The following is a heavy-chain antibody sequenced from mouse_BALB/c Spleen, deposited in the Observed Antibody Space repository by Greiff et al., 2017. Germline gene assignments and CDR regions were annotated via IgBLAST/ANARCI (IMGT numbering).Heavy chain of an antibody. J-gene: IGHJ2*01. CDR2: IDPSDSET. CDR3: ARKGATIFDY. V-gene: IGHV1-69*02. CDR1: GYTFTSYW. D-gene: IGHD3-1*01. Sequence: QVQLKESGAELVKPGAPVKLSCKASGYTFTSYWMNWVKQRPGRGLEWIGRIDPSDSETHYNQKFKDKATLTVDKSSSTAYIQLSSLTSEDSAVYYCARKGATIFDYWGQGTTLTVSS.